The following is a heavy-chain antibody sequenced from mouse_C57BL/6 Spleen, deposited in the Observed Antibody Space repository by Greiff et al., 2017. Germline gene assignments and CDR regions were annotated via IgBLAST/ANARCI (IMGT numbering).Heavy chain of an antibody. Sequence: VQLQQSGPELVKPGASVKISCKASGYAFSSSWMNWVKQRPGKGLEWIGRIYPGDGDTNYNGKFKGKATLTADKSSSTAYMQLSSLTSEDSAVYFCARWDYGSSYVDFDVWGTGTTVTVSS. J-gene: IGHJ1*03. V-gene: IGHV1-82*01. CDR1: GYAFSSSW. D-gene: IGHD1-1*01. CDR3: ARWDYGSSYVDFDV. CDR2: IYPGDGDT.